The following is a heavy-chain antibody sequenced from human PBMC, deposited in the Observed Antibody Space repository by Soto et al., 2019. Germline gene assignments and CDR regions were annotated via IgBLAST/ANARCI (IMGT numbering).Heavy chain of an antibody. V-gene: IGHV3-11*01. Sequence: QVQLVESGGGLVKPGGSLRLSCGASGFTFSDYYMTCIRQAPGKGLEWVSYISNSGSGNYIYNADSVKGRFTISRDNAENSLYLQMNSLRAEDTAVYYCAIDIEAAGLFFDYSGQGTLVTVSS. CDR3: AIDIEAAGLFFDY. J-gene: IGHJ4*02. CDR2: ISNSGSGNYI. D-gene: IGHD6-13*01. CDR1: GFTFSDYY.